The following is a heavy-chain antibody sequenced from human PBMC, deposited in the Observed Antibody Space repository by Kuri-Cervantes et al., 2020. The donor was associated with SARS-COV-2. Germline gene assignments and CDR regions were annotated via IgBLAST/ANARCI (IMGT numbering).Heavy chain of an antibody. CDR2: IYSGGST. CDR3: ARFSATSHYYGMDV. V-gene: IGHV3-53*05. CDR1: GFTVSSNY. D-gene: IGHD6-25*01. Sequence: GESLKISCAASGFTVSSNYMSWVRQAPGKGLEWVSVIYSGGSTYYADSVKGRFTISRDNSKNTLYLQMNSLRAEDTAVYYCARFSATSHYYGMDVWGQGTMVTVSS. J-gene: IGHJ6*02.